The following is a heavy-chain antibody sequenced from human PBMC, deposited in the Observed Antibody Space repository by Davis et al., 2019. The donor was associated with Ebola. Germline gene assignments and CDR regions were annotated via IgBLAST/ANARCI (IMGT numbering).Heavy chain of an antibody. J-gene: IGHJ6*02. D-gene: IGHD3-3*02. CDR1: GFTFSDYY. CDR3: ARALAEGDFYYYYYGMDV. V-gene: IGHV3-11*01. CDR2: ISSSGSTI. Sequence: GGSLRLSCAASGFTFSDYYMSWIRQAPGKGLEWVSYISSSGSTIYYADSVKGRFTISRDNAKNSLYLQMNSLRAEDTAVYYCARALAEGDFYYYYYGMDVWGQGTTVTVSS.